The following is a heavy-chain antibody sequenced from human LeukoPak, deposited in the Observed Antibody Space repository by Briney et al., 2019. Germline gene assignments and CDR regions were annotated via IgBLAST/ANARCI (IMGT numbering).Heavy chain of an antibody. CDR2: IRDSGEA. D-gene: IGHD1-7*01. J-gene: IGHJ3*02. CDR3: GRDFGLTGTKRSFDI. V-gene: IGHV3-69-1*01. CDR1: GFRVSDYY. Sequence: TGGSLRLSCAVSGFRVSDYYMSWARQAPGKGLEWVGLIRDSGEAFYADSVEGRFTIYRDNGKNSLDLQMNSLRAEDTAVYYCGRDFGLTGTKRSFDIWGQGTMVTVSS.